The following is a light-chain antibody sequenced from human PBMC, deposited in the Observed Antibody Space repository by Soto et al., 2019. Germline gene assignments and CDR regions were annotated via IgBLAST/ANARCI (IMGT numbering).Light chain of an antibody. V-gene: IGKV1-5*01. CDR2: DAS. J-gene: IGKJ2*03. CDR1: QSISSW. Sequence: DIQMTQSPSTLSASVGDRVTITCRASQSISSWLAWYQQKPGKAPKLLIFDASTLESGVPSRFSGGGSGTEVTLTISSLQPDDFATYYCQQYNSYSYSFGQGTKLEIK. CDR3: QQYNSYSYS.